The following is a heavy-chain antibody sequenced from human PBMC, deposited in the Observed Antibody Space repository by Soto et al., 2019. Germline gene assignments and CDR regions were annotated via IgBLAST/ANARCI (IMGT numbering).Heavy chain of an antibody. D-gene: IGHD4-17*01. Sequence: SETLSLTCTVSGGSITGYYWSWIRQPPGKGPEWIGNIHYSGSTNYNPSLKSRVTISVDTSKNQFSLKVSSVTAADTAVYYCARETYGDYVGYFDPWGQGTLVTVS. CDR1: GGSITGYY. V-gene: IGHV4-59*12. J-gene: IGHJ5*02. CDR2: IHYSGST. CDR3: ARETYGDYVGYFDP.